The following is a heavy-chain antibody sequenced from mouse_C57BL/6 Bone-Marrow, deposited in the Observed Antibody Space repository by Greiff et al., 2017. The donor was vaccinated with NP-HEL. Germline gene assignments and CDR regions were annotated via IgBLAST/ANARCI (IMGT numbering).Heavy chain of an antibody. CDR3: AREDWYFDV. J-gene: IGHJ1*03. Sequence: QVQLQQPGAELVMPGASVKLSCKASGYTFTSYWMHWVKQRPGQGLEWIGEIDPSDSYTNYNQKFKGKSTLTADKSSSTAYMELRSLTSEDSAVYFCAREDWYFDVWGTGTTVTVSS. V-gene: IGHV1-69*01. CDR2: IDPSDSYT. CDR1: GYTFTSYW.